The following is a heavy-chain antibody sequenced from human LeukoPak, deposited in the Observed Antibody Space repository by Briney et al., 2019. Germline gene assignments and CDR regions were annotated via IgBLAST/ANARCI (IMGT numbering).Heavy chain of an antibody. V-gene: IGHV1-2*02. CDR3: ARGPLEYCSGGTCYSGRNWFDP. CDR1: GYTFTSYG. CDR2: INPNSGGT. Sequence: GASVKVSCKASGYTFTSYGISWVRQAPGQGLEWMGWINPNSGGTNYAQKFQGRVTMTRDTSISTVYMELRRLRYDDTAAYYCARGPLEYCSGGTCYSGRNWFDPWGQGTLVTVSS. D-gene: IGHD2-15*01. J-gene: IGHJ5*02.